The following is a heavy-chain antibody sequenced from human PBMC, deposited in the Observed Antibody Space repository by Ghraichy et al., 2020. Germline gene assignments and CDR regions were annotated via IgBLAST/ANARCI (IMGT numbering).Heavy chain of an antibody. V-gene: IGHV3-49*03. Sequence: GGSLRLSCTTSGFIFGDYAMTWFRQAPGMGLEWVGFIKNKAYGGTTEYAASVKGRFTISRDDSKSIAFLQMNSLKSEDTAVYYCSRNRDRTTGDPRYWGQGTLVTVSS. CDR1: GFIFGDYA. D-gene: IGHD7-27*01. CDR2: IKNKAYGGTT. CDR3: SRNRDRTTGDPRY. J-gene: IGHJ4*02.